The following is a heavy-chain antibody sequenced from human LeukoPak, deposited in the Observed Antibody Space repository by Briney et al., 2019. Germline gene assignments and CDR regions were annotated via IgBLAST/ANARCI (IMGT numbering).Heavy chain of an antibody. V-gene: IGHV3-48*01. Sequence: GGSLRLSCAASGFTFNNYNMNWVRQAPGKGLEWVSYISSSGSAIYYADSVKGRFTISRDNAKNSLYVQMNSLRAEDTAVYYCAELGITMIGGVWGKGTTVTISS. D-gene: IGHD3-10*02. CDR2: ISSSGSAI. CDR1: GFTFNNYN. CDR3: AELGITMIGGV. J-gene: IGHJ6*04.